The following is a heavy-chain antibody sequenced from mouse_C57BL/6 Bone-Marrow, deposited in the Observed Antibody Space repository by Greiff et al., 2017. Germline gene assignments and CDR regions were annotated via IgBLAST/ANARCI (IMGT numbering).Heavy chain of an antibody. Sequence: VQLQQSGAELMKPGASVKLSCKATGYTFTGYWIEWVKQRPGHGLEWIGEILPGSGSTNYNEKFKGKATFTADTSSNTAYMQLSCLTTEDSAIYYCARLYDGYYTDAMDYWGQGTSVTVSS. V-gene: IGHV1-9*01. CDR3: ARLYDGYYTDAMDY. CDR2: ILPGSGST. D-gene: IGHD2-3*01. CDR1: GYTFTGYW. J-gene: IGHJ4*01.